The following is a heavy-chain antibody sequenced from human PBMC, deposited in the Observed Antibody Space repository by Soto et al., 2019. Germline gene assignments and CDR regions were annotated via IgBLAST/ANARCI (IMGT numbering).Heavy chain of an antibody. V-gene: IGHV3-48*01. CDR1: GFTFSTYS. CDR2: ISSTSSSI. Sequence: ESGGGLVQPGGSLRLSCAASGFTFSTYSMNWVRQAPGKGLEWFSYISSTSSSIYYADSVKGRFTISRDNAKNSLYLQMNSLRAEDTAVYYCARGRGTNSFEVDIWGQGTLVTVSS. CDR3: ARGRGTNSFEVDI. J-gene: IGHJ3*02. D-gene: IGHD2-2*01.